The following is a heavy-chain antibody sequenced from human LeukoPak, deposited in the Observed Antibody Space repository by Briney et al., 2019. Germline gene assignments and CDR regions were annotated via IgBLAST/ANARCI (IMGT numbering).Heavy chain of an antibody. Sequence: ASVKLSCKAFGSTFTSYDINWVRQATGHGLKWMGWMNPNSGNTGYAQKFQGRVTMTRNTSISTAYMELSSLRSEDTAVYYCARETSNRYMDVWGKGTTVTISS. CDR2: MNPNSGNT. D-gene: IGHD1-14*01. J-gene: IGHJ6*03. CDR1: GSTFTSYD. CDR3: ARETSNRYMDV. V-gene: IGHV1-8*01.